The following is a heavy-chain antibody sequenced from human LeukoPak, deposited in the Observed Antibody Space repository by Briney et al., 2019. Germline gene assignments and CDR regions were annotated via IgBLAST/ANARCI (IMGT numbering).Heavy chain of an antibody. CDR2: INPNSGGT. CDR1: GYTFTGYY. CDR3: ATVASIRRFYFDF. Sequence: ASVKVSCKASGYTFTGYYMHWVRQAPGRGLEWMGWINPNSGGTNYAQKFQGRITLTSDTSVTTAYMELSSLRSDDTAIFYCATVASIRRFYFDFWGQGTLVTVSS. V-gene: IGHV1-2*02. D-gene: IGHD3-3*01. J-gene: IGHJ4*02.